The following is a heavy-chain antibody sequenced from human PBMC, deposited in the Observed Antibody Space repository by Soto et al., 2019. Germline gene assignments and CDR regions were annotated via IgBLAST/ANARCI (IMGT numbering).Heavy chain of an antibody. D-gene: IGHD3-22*01. CDR3: ARQYYYDSSGYYSFAFDI. J-gene: IGHJ3*02. Sequence: QVQLQESGPGLVKPSQTLSLTCTVSGGSISSGDYYWSWIRQPPGKGLEWIGYIYYSGSTYYNPSLKSRVTISVDTCKNQFSLELSSVTAADPAVYYCARQYYYDSSGYYSFAFDIWGQGTMVTVSS. CDR2: IYYSGST. CDR1: GGSISSGDYY. V-gene: IGHV4-30-4*01.